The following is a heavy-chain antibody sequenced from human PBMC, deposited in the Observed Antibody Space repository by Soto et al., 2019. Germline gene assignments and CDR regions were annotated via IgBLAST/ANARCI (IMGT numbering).Heavy chain of an antibody. V-gene: IGHV1-2*04. J-gene: IGHJ6*02. D-gene: IGHD2-8*01. CDR3: ARGHSTDCSNGVCSFFYNHEMDV. CDR2: INPKSGCT. CDR1: GYSFTDYN. Sequence: QVQLVQSGAEVKKPGASVRVSCKASGYSFTDYNIHWVRQAPGQGLEWLGRINPKSGCTSTAQKFQGWVTMTRDRSISTVYMELTRLRSDDTAVYFCARGHSTDCSNGVCSFFYNHEMDVWGQGTTVTVSS.